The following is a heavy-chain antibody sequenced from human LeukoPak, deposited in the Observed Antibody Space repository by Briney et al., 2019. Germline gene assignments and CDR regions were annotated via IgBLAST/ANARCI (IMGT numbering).Heavy chain of an antibody. J-gene: IGHJ5*02. Sequence: PSETLSLTCTVSGGSISSSSYYWSWIRQPPGKGLEWIGYIYYSGSTNYNPSLKSRVTISVDTSKNQFSLKLSSVTAGDTAVYYCARRLRYQLLWSWFDPWGQGTLVTVSS. CDR3: ARRLRYQLLWSWFDP. D-gene: IGHD2-2*01. CDR2: IYYSGST. V-gene: IGHV4-61*01. CDR1: GGSISSSSYY.